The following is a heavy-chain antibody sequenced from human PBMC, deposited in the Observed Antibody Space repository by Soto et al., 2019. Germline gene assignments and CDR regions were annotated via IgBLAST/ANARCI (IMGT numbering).Heavy chain of an antibody. V-gene: IGHV3-23*01. J-gene: IGHJ4*02. D-gene: IGHD2-8*01. CDR2: ITGSGRST. CDR1: AFIFSNYD. Sequence: PGGSLRLSCAASAFIFSNYDMSWVRQAPGKGLEWVSAITGSGRSTYYADSVKGRFTISRDNSKKTLYLQLTSLRAEDTAVYYCEKDGPVSTFDYWGQGTLVTVSS. CDR3: EKDGPVSTFDY.